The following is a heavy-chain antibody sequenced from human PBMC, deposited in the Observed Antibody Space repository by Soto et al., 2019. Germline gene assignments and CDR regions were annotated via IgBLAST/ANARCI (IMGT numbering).Heavy chain of an antibody. D-gene: IGHD4-17*01. Sequence: QVQLVQSGAEVKKPGASVKVSCKASGYTFTSYYMHWVRQAPGQGLEWMGIINPSGGSTSYAQKFQGRVTMTRDTSTSTVYMELGSLRSEDTAVYYCASSMTTVTPGADWGQGTLVTVSS. CDR2: INPSGGST. CDR3: ASSMTTVTPGAD. J-gene: IGHJ4*02. CDR1: GYTFTSYY. V-gene: IGHV1-46*01.